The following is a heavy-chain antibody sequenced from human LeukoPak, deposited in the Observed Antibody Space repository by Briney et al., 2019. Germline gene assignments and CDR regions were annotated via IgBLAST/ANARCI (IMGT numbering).Heavy chain of an antibody. CDR1: GGSISSYY. D-gene: IGHD3-22*01. Sequence: PSETLSLTCTVSGGSISSYYWSWIRQPPGKGLEWIGYIYYSGSTNYNPSLKSRVTISVDTSKNQFSLKLSSVTAADTAVYYYARHLGGFYDSSGYFDYWGQGTLVTVSS. V-gene: IGHV4-59*08. J-gene: IGHJ4*02. CDR3: ARHLGGFYDSSGYFDY. CDR2: IYYSGST.